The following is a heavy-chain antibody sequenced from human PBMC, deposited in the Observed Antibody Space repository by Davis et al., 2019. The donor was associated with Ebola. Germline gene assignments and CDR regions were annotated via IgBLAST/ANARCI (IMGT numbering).Heavy chain of an antibody. J-gene: IGHJ4*02. D-gene: IGHD6-6*01. CDR2: ISSSGGSTT. CDR3: VRDFFEFSSSSFSDY. Sequence: GESLKISCVASGFIFGDYAMHWVRQAPGKGLEYVATISSSGGSTTFYADSVKGRLTISRDNSKNMLYLQMNSLRTDDTAMYYCVRDFFEFSSSSFSDYWGQGTLVTVSS. CDR1: GFIFGDYA. V-gene: IGHV3-64*04.